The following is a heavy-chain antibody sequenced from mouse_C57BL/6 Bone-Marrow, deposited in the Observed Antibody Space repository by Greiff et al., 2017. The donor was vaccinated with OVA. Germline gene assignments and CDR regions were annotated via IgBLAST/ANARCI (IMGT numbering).Heavy chain of an antibody. Sequence: EVQLQQSGPELVKPGASVKISCKASGYTFTDYYMNWVKQSHGKSLEWIGDINPNNGGTSYNQKFKGKATLTVDKSSSTAYMELRSLTSEDSAVYYCASALTGIHYWGQGTTLTVSS. D-gene: IGHD4-1*01. CDR1: GYTFTDYY. J-gene: IGHJ2*01. V-gene: IGHV1-26*01. CDR3: ASALTGIHY. CDR2: INPNNGGT.